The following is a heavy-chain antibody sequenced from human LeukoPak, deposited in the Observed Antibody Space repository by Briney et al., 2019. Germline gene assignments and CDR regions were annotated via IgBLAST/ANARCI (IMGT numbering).Heavy chain of an antibody. D-gene: IGHD3-22*01. V-gene: IGHV4-39*01. CDR2: IYYSGST. CDR3: ARLSGYYSLFDY. CDR1: GGSISSSSYY. J-gene: IGHJ4*02. Sequence: SETLSLTCTVSGGSISSSSYYWGWIRQPPGKGLEWIGSIYYSGSTYYNPSLKSRVPISVDTSKNQFSLKLSSVTAADTAVYYCARLSGYYSLFDYWGQGTLVTVSS.